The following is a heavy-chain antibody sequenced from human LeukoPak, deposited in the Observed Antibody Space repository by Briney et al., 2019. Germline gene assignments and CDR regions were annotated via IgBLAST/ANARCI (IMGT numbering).Heavy chain of an antibody. CDR3: ARGGFARPGSMHRWGQYSSSSATPYDY. V-gene: IGHV4-39*07. CDR2: INHSGST. J-gene: IGHJ4*02. D-gene: IGHD6-6*01. Sequence: PSETLSLTCTVSGGSISSGSYYWSWIRQPPGKGLEWIGEINHSGSTNYNPSLKSRVTISVDTSKNQFSLKLSSVTAADTAVYYCARGGFARPGSMHRWGQYSSSSATPYDYWGQGTLVTVSS. CDR1: GGSISSGSYY.